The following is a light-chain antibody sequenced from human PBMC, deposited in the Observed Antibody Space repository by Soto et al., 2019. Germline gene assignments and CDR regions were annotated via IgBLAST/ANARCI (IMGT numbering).Light chain of an antibody. Sequence: GDRVTITCRASQSVTDWLPWYQQKPGKAPNLLIYDASRLQSGIPSRFSGSGSGTEFTLTISSLQPDDFATYYCQQYTTYPYTFGQGTKLGIK. CDR2: DAS. V-gene: IGKV1-5*01. CDR3: QQYTTYPYT. CDR1: QSVTDW. J-gene: IGKJ2*01.